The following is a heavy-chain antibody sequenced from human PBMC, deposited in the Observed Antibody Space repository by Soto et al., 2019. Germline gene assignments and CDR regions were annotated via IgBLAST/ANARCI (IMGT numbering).Heavy chain of an antibody. J-gene: IGHJ4*02. Sequence: QVQLQESGPGVVKPSETLSLTCTISGGSISGYYWTWIRQSPGKGLEYIGYIYSGNTNYNPSLNSRVTSSVATSKHYFSLKLSSVTAAATAVYYCGRISSHCDYAYWGQGTLVTVSS. D-gene: IGHD3-16*01. V-gene: IGHV4-4*08. CDR3: GRISSHCDYAY. CDR2: IYSGNT. CDR1: GGSISGYY.